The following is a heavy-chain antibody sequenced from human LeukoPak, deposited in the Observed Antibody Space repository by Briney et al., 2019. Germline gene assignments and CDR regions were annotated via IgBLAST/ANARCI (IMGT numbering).Heavy chain of an antibody. D-gene: IGHD5-18*01. V-gene: IGHV5-51*01. Sequence: GESLKISCKGSGYRFTSYWIGWVRQMPGKGLEWMGIIYPGDSDTRYSQSFQGQVTISADKSISTAYLQWSSLKASDTAMYYCARPQRGDTAMVDIYFDYWGQGTLVTVSS. CDR2: IYPGDSDT. CDR3: ARPQRGDTAMVDIYFDY. J-gene: IGHJ4*02. CDR1: GYRFTSYW.